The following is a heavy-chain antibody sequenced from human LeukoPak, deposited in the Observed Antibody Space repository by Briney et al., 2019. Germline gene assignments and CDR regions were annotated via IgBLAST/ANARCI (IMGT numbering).Heavy chain of an antibody. CDR1: GGSISSYY. Sequence: PSETLSLTCTVSGGSISSYYWSWIRQPPGKGLEWIGYIYYSGSTNYNPSLKSRVTISVDTSKNQFSLKLSSVTAADTAVYYCATLSSDYGGNSLLDYWRQGTLVTVSS. CDR2: IYYSGST. D-gene: IGHD4-23*01. CDR3: ATLSSDYGGNSLLDY. V-gene: IGHV4-59*01. J-gene: IGHJ4*02.